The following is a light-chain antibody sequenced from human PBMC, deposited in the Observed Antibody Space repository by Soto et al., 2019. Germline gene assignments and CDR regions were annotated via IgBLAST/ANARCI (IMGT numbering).Light chain of an antibody. Sequence: QCVLTQPPSASGTPGQRVTISCSGSSSNIGSKYVYWYQQLPGTAPKLLIYRNNQRPSGVPDRFSGSKSGTSASLAISGLRSEDEADYYCAAWDANVGGPALGGGTKLTVL. J-gene: IGLJ2*01. V-gene: IGLV1-47*01. CDR3: AAWDANVGGPA. CDR1: SSNIGSKY. CDR2: RNN.